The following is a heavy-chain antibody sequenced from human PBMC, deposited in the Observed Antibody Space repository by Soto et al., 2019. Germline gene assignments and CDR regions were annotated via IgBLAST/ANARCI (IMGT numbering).Heavy chain of an antibody. D-gene: IGHD1-1*01. CDR2: INAKSGNT. J-gene: IGHJ4*02. CDR3: ARGGLRGIKGTTFINYYFDY. V-gene: IGHV1-18*01. CDR1: GYTISDYG. Sequence: QVQLLQSGAEVTKPGASVKVSCKASGYTISDYGLNWVRQAPGQCLEMMGRINAKSGNTNYAQRYQDRVTMTTDTSTITADIEVRGLRSDDTAVYYCARGGLRGIKGTTFINYYFDYRGQGTLVSVSS.